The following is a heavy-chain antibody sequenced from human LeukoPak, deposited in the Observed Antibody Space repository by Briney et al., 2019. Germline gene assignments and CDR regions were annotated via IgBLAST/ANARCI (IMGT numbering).Heavy chain of an antibody. D-gene: IGHD3-3*01. CDR3: GRDRLIGGLDP. V-gene: IGHV3-7*01. CDR2: IKQDGSEK. CDR1: GFTISSYW. Sequence: RSGGSLRLSCAGSGFTISSYWMTWVRQAPGKGLEWVANIKQDGSEKYYVDSVKGRFTISRDNAKNSLYLQMNSLRAADTAVYYCGRDRLIGGLDPWGQGTLVTVSS. J-gene: IGHJ5*02.